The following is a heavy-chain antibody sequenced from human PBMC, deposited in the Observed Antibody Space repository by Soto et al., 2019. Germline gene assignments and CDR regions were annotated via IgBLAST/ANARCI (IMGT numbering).Heavy chain of an antibody. V-gene: IGHV4-31*03. CDR1: GGSISSGGYY. CDR2: IYYSGST. J-gene: IGHJ5*02. CDR3: ARVGAEPNWFDP. Sequence: QVQLQEACPGLVKPSQTLSLTCTVSGGSISSGGYYWSWIRQHPGKGLEWIGYIYYSGSTYYNPSLKSRVTISVDTSKNQFSLKLSSVTAADTAVYYCARVGAEPNWFDPWGQGTLVTVS.